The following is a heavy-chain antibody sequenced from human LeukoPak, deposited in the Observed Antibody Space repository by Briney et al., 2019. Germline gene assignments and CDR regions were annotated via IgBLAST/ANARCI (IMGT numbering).Heavy chain of an antibody. CDR1: GFTFSTYA. J-gene: IGHJ4*02. CDR3: AKTVPISGRPREGFDY. V-gene: IGHV3-23*01. CDR2: ISGSGNSP. D-gene: IGHD1-26*01. Sequence: GGSLRLSCAASGFTFSTYAMTWVRQAPGKGLEWVSVISGSGNSPYCADSVKGRFTISRDNSKNTLYLQMNSLRAEDTAVYYCAKTVPISGRPREGFDYWGQGTQVTVSS.